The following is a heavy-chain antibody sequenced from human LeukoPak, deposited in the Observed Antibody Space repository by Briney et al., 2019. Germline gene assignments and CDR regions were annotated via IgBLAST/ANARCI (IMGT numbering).Heavy chain of an antibody. V-gene: IGHV4-4*02. CDR1: GGSINNSNW. CDR2: IYHTGNT. Sequence: PSETLSLTCAVSGGSINNSNWWSWVRQPPGKGLEWIGEIYHTGNTNYNPSLKSRVTISVDKSKNQFSLKLSFMTGADTAVYFCARDGGYSGRSPTWLDPWGQGTLVTVSS. D-gene: IGHD1-26*01. J-gene: IGHJ5*02. CDR3: ARDGGYSGRSPTWLDP.